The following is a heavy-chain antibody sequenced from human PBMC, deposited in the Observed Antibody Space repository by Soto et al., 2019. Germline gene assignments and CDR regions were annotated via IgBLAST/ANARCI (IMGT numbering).Heavy chain of an antibody. CDR3: ARVFRRIAARDLGEGYDY. CDR2: ISAYNGNT. J-gene: IGHJ4*02. Sequence: QVQLVQSGAEVKKPGASVKVSCKASGYTFTSYGISWVRQAPGQGLEWMGWISAYNGNTNYAQKLQGRVTMTTDTSTSTAYMELRSLRSGDTAVYYCARVFRRIAARDLGEGYDYWGQGTLVTVSS. D-gene: IGHD6-6*01. V-gene: IGHV1-18*01. CDR1: GYTFTSYG.